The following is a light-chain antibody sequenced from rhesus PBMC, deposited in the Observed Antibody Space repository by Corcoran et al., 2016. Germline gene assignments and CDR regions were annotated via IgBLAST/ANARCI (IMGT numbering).Light chain of an antibody. V-gene: IGKV2-104*02. CDR3: MQALEFPLT. CDR1: QSLLDSEYGNTY. CDR2: EVS. J-gene: IGKJ4*01. Sequence: DIVMTQTPLSLPVTPGEPASISCRSSQSLLDSEYGNTYLDWYLQKPGQSPQLLIYEVSNRASGVPDRFSGSGSDTDFTLKISRVEAEDVGVYYCMQALEFPLTFGGGTKVEIK.